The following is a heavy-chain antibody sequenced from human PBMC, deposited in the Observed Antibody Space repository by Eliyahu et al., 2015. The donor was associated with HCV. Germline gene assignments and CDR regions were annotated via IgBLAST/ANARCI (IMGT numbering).Heavy chain of an antibody. D-gene: IGHD4-17*01. Sequence: EVQLLESGGGLVQPGGSLRLSCAASGFTFSSYAMSWVRQAPGKGLEWVSAITATGGSTYSADSVKGRFTISRDNSKNTLYLQMNSLRAEDTAVYYCAHTTPALDYWGQGTLVTVSS. V-gene: IGHV3-23*01. J-gene: IGHJ4*02. CDR2: ITATGGST. CDR3: AHTTPALDY. CDR1: GFTFSSYA.